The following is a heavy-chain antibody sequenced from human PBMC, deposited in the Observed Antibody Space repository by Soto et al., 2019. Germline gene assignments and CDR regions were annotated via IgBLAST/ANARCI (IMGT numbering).Heavy chain of an antibody. CDR2: INPSGGST. CDR3: ARATYYYDSSGFLYY. D-gene: IGHD3-22*01. J-gene: IGHJ4*02. V-gene: IGHV1-46*01. Sequence: ASVKVSCKASGYTFTSYYMHWVRQAPGQGLEWMGIINPSGGSTSYAQKFQGRVTITADESTSTAYMELSSLRSEDTAVYYCARATYYYDSSGFLYYWGQGTLVTVSS. CDR1: GYTFTSYY.